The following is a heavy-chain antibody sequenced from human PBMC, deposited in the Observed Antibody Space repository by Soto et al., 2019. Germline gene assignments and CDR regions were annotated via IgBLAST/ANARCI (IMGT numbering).Heavy chain of an antibody. D-gene: IGHD3-9*01. CDR1: GYTFTSYG. CDR3: ARVGDYDILTGYISAFDI. V-gene: IGHV1-18*01. J-gene: IGHJ3*02. Sequence: ASVKVSCKASGYTFTSYGISWVRQAPGQGLEWMGWISAYNGNTNYAQKLQGRVTMTTDTSTSTAYTELRSLRSDDTAVYYCARVGDYDILTGYISAFDIWGQGTMVTVSS. CDR2: ISAYNGNT.